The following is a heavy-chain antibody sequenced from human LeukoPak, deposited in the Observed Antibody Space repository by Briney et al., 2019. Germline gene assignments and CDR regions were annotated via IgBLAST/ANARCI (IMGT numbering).Heavy chain of an antibody. CDR2: ISYDGSNK. CDR3: AKFFTGEYVRAFDI. D-gene: IGHD3-10*02. J-gene: IGHJ3*02. Sequence: GGSLRLSCAASGFTFSSYEMSWVRQAPGKGLEWVALISYDGSNKYYADSVKGRFTISRDNSKNTLYLQMNSLRAEDTAVYYCAKFFTGEYVRAFDIWGQGTMVTVSS. V-gene: IGHV3-30*18. CDR1: GFTFSSYE.